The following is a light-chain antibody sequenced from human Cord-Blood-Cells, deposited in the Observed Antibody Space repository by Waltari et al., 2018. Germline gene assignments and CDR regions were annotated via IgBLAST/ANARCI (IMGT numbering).Light chain of an antibody. V-gene: IGLV2-11*01. CDR2: DVS. J-gene: IGLJ1*01. CDR1: SRDVGGYHY. CDR3: CSYAGSYTYV. Sequence: QSALTQPRSGSGSPGQSVTISCTGTSRDVGGYHYVSWYQQHPGKAPKLMIYDVSKRPSGVPDRFSGSKSGNTASLTISGLQAEDEADYYCCSYAGSYTYVFGTGTKVTVL.